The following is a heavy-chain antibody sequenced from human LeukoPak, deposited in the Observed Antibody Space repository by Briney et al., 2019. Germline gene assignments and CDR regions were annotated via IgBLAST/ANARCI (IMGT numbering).Heavy chain of an antibody. CDR2: ISWNSGNI. Sequence: GGSLRLSCAASGFTFDDYAMHWVRQVPGKGLEWVSGISWNSGNIIYADSVKGRFTVYRDNAKNSLYLQMNSLRPEDTALYYCAKVGIVGATHHAWRQGYYFDYWGQGALVTVSS. CDR3: AKVGIVGATHHAWRQGYYFDY. D-gene: IGHD1-26*01. CDR1: GFTFDDYA. V-gene: IGHV3-9*01. J-gene: IGHJ4*02.